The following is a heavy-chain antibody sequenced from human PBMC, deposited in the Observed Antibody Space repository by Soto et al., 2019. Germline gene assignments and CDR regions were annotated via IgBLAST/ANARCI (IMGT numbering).Heavy chain of an antibody. D-gene: IGHD6-19*01. CDR1: GLSITDSEMG. CDR3: ARRHLAVAVSPWFDP. CDR2: IDSSGEK. Sequence: QVTLKESGPVLVNPTETLTLRCSVSGLSITDSEMGVSWIRQPPGQPLAWLAHIDSSGEKSYRTFLKSRLAISKDTSKSQIVLTMTNMDPADTATYYSARRHLAVAVSPWFDPWGQGIPVTVSS. V-gene: IGHV2-26*01. J-gene: IGHJ5*02.